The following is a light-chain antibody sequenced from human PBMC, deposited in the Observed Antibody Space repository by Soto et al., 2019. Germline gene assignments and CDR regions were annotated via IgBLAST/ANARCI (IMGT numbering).Light chain of an antibody. CDR2: DAS. V-gene: IGKV3-15*01. Sequence: IVLTQSPATLSLSPGERANLYCRSSQSLSSNLAWYQQKPGQAPRLLIYDASTRATAIPARFSGSGSGTEFTLTITSLQSEDLAVYYCQQYNNWPPITVGQGTRLEI. CDR1: QSLSSN. CDR3: QQYNNWPPIT. J-gene: IGKJ5*01.